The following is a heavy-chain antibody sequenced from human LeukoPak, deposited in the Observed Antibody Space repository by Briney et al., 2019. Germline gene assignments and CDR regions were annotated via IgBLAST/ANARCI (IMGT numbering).Heavy chain of an antibody. Sequence: ASVKVSCKASGYTFSGHYMHWVRQAPGQGLEWMGWINPNSGGTNYAQKFQGRVTMTRDTSISTAYMELSRLRSDDTAVYYCARAGAQTTAIDYWGQGTLVTVSS. CDR2: INPNSGGT. D-gene: IGHD1-14*01. V-gene: IGHV1-2*02. CDR1: GYTFSGHY. CDR3: ARAGAQTTAIDY. J-gene: IGHJ4*02.